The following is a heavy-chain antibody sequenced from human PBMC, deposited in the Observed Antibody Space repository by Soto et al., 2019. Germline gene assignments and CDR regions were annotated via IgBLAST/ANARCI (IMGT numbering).Heavy chain of an antibody. CDR1: GFIFSTYA. CDR2: TDYSGGTT. CDR3: ARIGSSSNSDY. V-gene: IGHV3-23*01. Sequence: GGSLRLSCGASGFIFSTYAMSWVRQGPGKGLEWVSSTDYSGGTTYYADSVKGRVTSSRDNSKNTLYLQMNSLRAEDTAVYYCARIGSSSNSDYWGQGTLVTVSS. J-gene: IGHJ4*02. D-gene: IGHD4-4*01.